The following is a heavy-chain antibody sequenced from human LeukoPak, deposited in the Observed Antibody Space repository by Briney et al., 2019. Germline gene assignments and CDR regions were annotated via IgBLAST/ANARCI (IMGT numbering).Heavy chain of an antibody. CDR2: ISAYNGNT. CDR1: GYTFTNYA. V-gene: IGHV1-18*01. Sequence: GASVKVSCKASGYTFTNYAILWVRHAPGQGLEWMGWISAYNGNTNYAQKLQGRVTMTTDTSTSTAYMELRSLRSDDTAVYYCARFTIFGVVTELGYWGQGTLVTVSS. D-gene: IGHD3-3*01. CDR3: ARFTIFGVVTELGY. J-gene: IGHJ4*02.